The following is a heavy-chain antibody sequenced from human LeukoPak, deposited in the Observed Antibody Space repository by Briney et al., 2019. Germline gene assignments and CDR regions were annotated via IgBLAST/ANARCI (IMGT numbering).Heavy chain of an antibody. J-gene: IGHJ4*02. CDR1: GYTFTNYG. CDR2: INTGNGNT. Sequence: ASVKVSCKASGYTFTNYGMHWVRQAPGQRLEWMGWINTGNGNTKYSQEFQGRVTITRDTSANIAYMELSSLRSEDMAVYYCARAVKYRSGPLTDLLPYYFDYWGQGTLVTVSS. V-gene: IGHV1-3*03. CDR3: ARAVKYRSGPLTDLLPYYFDY. D-gene: IGHD6-19*01.